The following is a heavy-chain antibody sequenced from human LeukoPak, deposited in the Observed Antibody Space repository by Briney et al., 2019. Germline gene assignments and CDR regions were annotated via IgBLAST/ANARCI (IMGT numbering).Heavy chain of an antibody. CDR3: AGDYSSSWPVPF. Sequence: SETLSLTSTVSGGSPRSYYWSSIPPPPRKGLEWIGHIYDSGGTTYNTPLKSRVTISVDTSKNQFSLKLSSVTAADTAVYYCAGDYSSSWPVPFWGQGTLVTVSS. CDR2: IYDSGGT. D-gene: IGHD6-13*01. CDR1: GGSPRSYY. J-gene: IGHJ4*02. V-gene: IGHV4-59*01.